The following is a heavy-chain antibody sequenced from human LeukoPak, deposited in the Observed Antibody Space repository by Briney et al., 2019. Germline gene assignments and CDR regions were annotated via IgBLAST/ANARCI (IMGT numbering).Heavy chain of an antibody. D-gene: IGHD6-13*01. J-gene: IGHJ4*02. CDR3: ARDLGGAAAE. V-gene: IGHV3-74*01. CDR1: GFTFSNYW. CDR2: SNSDGSIT. Sequence: PGGSLRLSCAASGFTFSNYWMHWVRQGPGRGLVWVSHSNSDGSITTYADSVKGRFTISGDNAKNTLYLQMNSLRAEDTALYYCARDLGGAAAEWGQGTLVTVSS.